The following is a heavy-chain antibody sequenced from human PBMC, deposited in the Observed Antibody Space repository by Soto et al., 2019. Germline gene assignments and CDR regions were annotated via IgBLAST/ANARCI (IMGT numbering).Heavy chain of an antibody. CDR2: INHSGST. CDR1: GGSFSGYY. Sequence: SETLSLTCAVYGGSFSGYYWSWIRQPPGKGLEWIGEINHSGSTNYNPSLKSRVTISVDTSKNQFSLKLSSVTAADTAVYYCARNLQREYSGYDYDYWGQGTLVTVSS. V-gene: IGHV4-34*01. J-gene: IGHJ4*02. D-gene: IGHD5-12*01. CDR3: ARNLQREYSGYDYDY.